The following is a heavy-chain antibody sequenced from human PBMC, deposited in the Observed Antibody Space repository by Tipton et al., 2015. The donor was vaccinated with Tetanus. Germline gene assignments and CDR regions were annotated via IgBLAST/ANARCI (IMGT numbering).Heavy chain of an antibody. CDR3: AKDIRVLGAFDI. CDR2: ISWNSGSI. D-gene: IGHD4/OR15-4a*01. CDR1: GFTFDDYA. V-gene: IGHV3-9*01. Sequence: SLRLSCAASGFTFDDYAMHWVRQAPGKGLEWVSGISWNSGSIGYADSVKGRFTISRDNAKNSLYLQMNSLRAEDTALYYCAKDIRVLGAFDIWGQGTMVTVSS. J-gene: IGHJ3*02.